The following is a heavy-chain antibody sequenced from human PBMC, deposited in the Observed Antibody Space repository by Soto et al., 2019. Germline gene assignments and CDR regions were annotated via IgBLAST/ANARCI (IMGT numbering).Heavy chain of an antibody. V-gene: IGHV4-31*03. D-gene: IGHD3-10*01. CDR3: ARDSVPGRYYYYYYGMDV. Sequence: QVQLQESGPGLVKPSQTLSLTCTVSGGSISSGGYYWSWIRQHPGKGLEWIGYIYYSGSTYYNPSLKSRVPISVDASKNQFSLKLRSVTAADTAVYYCARDSVPGRYYYYYYGMDVWGQGTTVTVSS. CDR2: IYYSGST. J-gene: IGHJ6*02. CDR1: GGSISSGGYY.